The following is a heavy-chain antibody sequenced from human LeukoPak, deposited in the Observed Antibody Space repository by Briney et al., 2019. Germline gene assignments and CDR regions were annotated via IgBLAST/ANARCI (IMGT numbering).Heavy chain of an antibody. D-gene: IGHD5-12*01. CDR1: GFTFSIYS. V-gene: IGHV3-48*01. Sequence: PGGSLRLSCAASGFTFSIYSMNLVRQAPGKGLEWVSYISSSSSTIYYADSVKGRFTISRDNAKNSLYLQMNSLRAEDTAVYYCAREPTPFYSRYADPFDYWGQGTLVTVSS. CDR3: AREPTPFYSRYADPFDY. J-gene: IGHJ4*02. CDR2: ISSSSSTI.